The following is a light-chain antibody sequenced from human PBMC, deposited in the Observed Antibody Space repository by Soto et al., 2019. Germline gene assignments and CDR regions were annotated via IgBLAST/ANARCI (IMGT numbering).Light chain of an antibody. CDR3: RLYTSASRGIV. CDR2: NII. Sequence: QSPLTQPSSVSWSLEHSNTISWTRASGDVWGDNYFSCYHQYPSKTPQRRIYNIINRPSEISNHFSGSKPGTTASLTYSWLQTEDEANYHCRLYTSASRGIVFGSGSQVT. V-gene: IGLV2-14*03. J-gene: IGLJ6*01. CDR1: SGDVWGDNY.